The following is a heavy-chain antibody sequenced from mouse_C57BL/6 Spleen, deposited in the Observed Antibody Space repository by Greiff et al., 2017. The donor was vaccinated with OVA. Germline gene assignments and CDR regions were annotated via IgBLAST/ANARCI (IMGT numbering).Heavy chain of an antibody. CDR3: TAITTVVGDFDY. CDR1: GFTFSDAW. CDR2: IRNKANNHAT. D-gene: IGHD1-1*01. Sequence: DVKLVESGGGLVQPGGSMKLSCAASGFTFSDAWMDWVRQSPEKGLEWVAEIRNKANNHATYYAESVKGRFTISRDDSKSSVYLQMNSLRAEDTGIYYCTAITTVVGDFDYWGQGTTLTVSS. J-gene: IGHJ2*01. V-gene: IGHV6-6*01.